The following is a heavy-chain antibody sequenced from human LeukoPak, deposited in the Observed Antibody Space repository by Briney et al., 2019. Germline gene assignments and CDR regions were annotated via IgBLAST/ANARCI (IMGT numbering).Heavy chain of an antibody. D-gene: IGHD3-3*01. CDR1: GYTFTSHY. CDR2: INPSAGST. CDR3: AAPGASGFVGNFWSGPLDF. J-gene: IGHJ4*02. V-gene: IGHV1-46*01. Sequence: ASVKVSCRASGYTFTSHYMHWVRQAPGQGLEWMGIINPSAGSTSYPQKFQGRVTMTRDTSTSTVYMELSSLRPEDTAVYYCAAPGASGFVGNFWSGPLDFWGQGTLVTVSS.